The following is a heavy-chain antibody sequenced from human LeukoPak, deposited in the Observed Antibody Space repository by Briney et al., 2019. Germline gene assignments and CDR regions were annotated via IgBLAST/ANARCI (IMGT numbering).Heavy chain of an antibody. CDR3: AKDVRAVAGRAEYFQH. CDR2: ISGSGGST. Sequence: GGSLRLSCAASGFTFSSYAMSWVRQAPGKGLEWVSAISGSGGSTYYADSVKGRFTISRDNSKNTLYLQMNSLRAEDTAVYYCAKDVRAVAGRAEYFQHWGQGTLVTVSS. V-gene: IGHV3-23*01. D-gene: IGHD6-19*01. CDR1: GFTFSSYA. J-gene: IGHJ1*01.